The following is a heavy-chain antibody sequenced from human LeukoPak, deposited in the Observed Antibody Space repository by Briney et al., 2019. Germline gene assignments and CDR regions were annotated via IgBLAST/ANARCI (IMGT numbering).Heavy chain of an antibody. Sequence: ASVTVSCKASGYTFTSYYMHWVRQAPGQGLEWMGIINPSGGSTSYAQKFQGRVTMTRDTSTSTVYMELSSLRSEDTAVYYCARDADILTGYQNWFDPWGQGTLVTVSS. CDR3: ARDADILTGYQNWFDP. D-gene: IGHD3-9*01. CDR1: GYTFTSYY. CDR2: INPSGGST. V-gene: IGHV1-46*01. J-gene: IGHJ5*02.